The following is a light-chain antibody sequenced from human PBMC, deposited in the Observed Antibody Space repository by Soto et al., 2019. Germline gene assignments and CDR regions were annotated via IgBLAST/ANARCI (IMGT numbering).Light chain of an antibody. CDR2: KAS. J-gene: IGKJ1*01. Sequence: DIQMTQSPSTLSASVGDRVTITCRASQSISSWVAWYQQKPGKGPKLLIYKASHLESGVPSRFRGSGSGTEFTLTISSLQPGHFATYYCQHYNTYPLTFGHGTKVDIK. V-gene: IGKV1-5*03. CDR1: QSISSW. CDR3: QHYNTYPLT.